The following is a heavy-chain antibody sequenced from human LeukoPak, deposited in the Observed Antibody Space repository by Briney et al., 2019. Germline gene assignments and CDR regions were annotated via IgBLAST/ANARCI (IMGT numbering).Heavy chain of an antibody. V-gene: IGHV3-11*01. CDR1: GFTFRDYY. CDR3: ARGSYSYDTYYYYGMDV. J-gene: IGHJ6*02. CDR2: ISSSGSTI. Sequence: GSLRLSCAASGFTFRDYYMSWIRRAPGKGLEWVSYISSSGSTIYYADSVKGRFTISRDNAKNSLYLQMNSLRAEDTAVYYCARGSYSYDTYYYYGMDVWGQGTTVTVSS. D-gene: IGHD5-18*01.